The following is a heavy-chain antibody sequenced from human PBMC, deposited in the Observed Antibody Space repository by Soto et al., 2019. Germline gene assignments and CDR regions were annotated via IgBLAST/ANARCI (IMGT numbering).Heavy chain of an antibody. CDR3: ARRGYSYGRAVDY. Sequence: GESLKISCKGSGYSFTSYCIGWVRQMPGKGLEWMGIIYPGDSDTRYSPSFQGQVTISADKSISTAYLQWSSLKASDTAMYYCARRGYSYGRAVDYWGQGTLVTVSS. D-gene: IGHD5-18*01. CDR1: GYSFTSYC. J-gene: IGHJ4*02. CDR2: IYPGDSDT. V-gene: IGHV5-51*01.